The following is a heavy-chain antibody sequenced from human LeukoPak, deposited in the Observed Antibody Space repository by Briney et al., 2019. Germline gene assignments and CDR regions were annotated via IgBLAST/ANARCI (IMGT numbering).Heavy chain of an antibody. V-gene: IGHV3-74*01. Sequence: GGSVRLSCAASGFTLSNYWMHWVRHGPGKGLVWVSRVSNDGSSTAYADSVRGRFTISRDNAKNTLYLQMNSLRAEDTAVYYCVGAAADTTPRPWGQGTLVTVSS. CDR3: VGAAADTTPRP. CDR2: VSNDGSST. J-gene: IGHJ4*02. CDR1: GFTLSNYW. D-gene: IGHD6-13*01.